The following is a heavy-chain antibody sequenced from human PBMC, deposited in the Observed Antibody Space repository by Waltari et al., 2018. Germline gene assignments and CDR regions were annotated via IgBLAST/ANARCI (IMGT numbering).Heavy chain of an antibody. CDR2: INHNNGGT. CDR3: ARRKDGSSWGYDY. V-gene: IGHV1-2*02. J-gene: IGHJ4*02. Sequence: QVQIVQSGAEVKEPGASVKVCCKASAYDFTGDYIHWVRQAPGQGLEWMGWINHNNGGTKYSQNFQGRVTMTRDTSISTAYMELSSLTSDDTAVYYCARRKDGSSWGYDYWGQGTLVTVSS. CDR1: AYDFTGDY. D-gene: IGHD6-6*01.